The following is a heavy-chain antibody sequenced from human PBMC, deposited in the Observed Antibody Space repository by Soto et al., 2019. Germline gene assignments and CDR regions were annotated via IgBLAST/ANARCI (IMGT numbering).Heavy chain of an antibody. CDR3: ARGSHSTTWYGGQFDY. CDR1: GLTFSSYT. D-gene: IGHD6-13*01. V-gene: IGHV3-21*01. J-gene: IGHJ4*02. Sequence: GGSLRLSCAASGLTFSSYTMNWVRQAPGKGLEWVSSVSSSSTYIYYADSVKGRFTISRDNAKNSLYLQMNSLRAEDTAIYYCARGSHSTTWYGGQFDYWGQGTLVTVSS. CDR2: VSSSSTYI.